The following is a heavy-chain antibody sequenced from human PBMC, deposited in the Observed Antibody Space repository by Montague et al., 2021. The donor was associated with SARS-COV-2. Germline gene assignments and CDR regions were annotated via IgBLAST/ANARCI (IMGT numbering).Heavy chain of an antibody. V-gene: IGHV4-59*08. CDR2: LSYSGRP. Sequence: SETLSLTCTVSGGSFRDYSWSGIRQPPGKRLEWIGYLSYSGRPIYNPSLESRVSISVDTSKNQFSLRLRSVIAADTAVYYCAGRLPQYTSGWYFDQWGQGTLVTVSS. D-gene: IGHD6-19*01. J-gene: IGHJ4*02. CDR3: AGRLPQYTSGWYFDQ. CDR1: GGSFRDYS.